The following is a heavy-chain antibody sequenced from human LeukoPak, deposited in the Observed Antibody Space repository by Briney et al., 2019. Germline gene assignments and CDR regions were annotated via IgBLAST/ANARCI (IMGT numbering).Heavy chain of an antibody. V-gene: IGHV1-8*01. J-gene: IGHJ1*01. Sequence: ASVKVSCKASGYTFTTYDITWVRQATGQGLEWMGWMNPNSGDTAYAQTFQGRVAMTRDTSISTAYMELSSLRSEDTAVYYCARGLGDYYDXXXXXXXXXAXWGQXXLXTVSS. CDR2: MNPNSGDT. CDR1: GYTFTTYD. D-gene: IGHD3-22*01. CDR3: ARGLGDYYDXXXXXXXXXAX.